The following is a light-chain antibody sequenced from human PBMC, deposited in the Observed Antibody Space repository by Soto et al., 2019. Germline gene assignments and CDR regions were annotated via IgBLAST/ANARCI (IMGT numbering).Light chain of an antibody. CDR1: SSDVGGYNY. V-gene: IGLV2-8*01. CDR2: DVS. J-gene: IGLJ1*01. CDR3: TSYAGTHIV. Sequence: QSALTQPPSASGSPGQSVAISCTGTSSDVGGYNYVSWYQQHPGKAPKPMIYDVSKRPSGVPDRFSGSKSGNTASLTVSGLQAEDEADYYCTSYAGTHIVFGTGXKVPVL.